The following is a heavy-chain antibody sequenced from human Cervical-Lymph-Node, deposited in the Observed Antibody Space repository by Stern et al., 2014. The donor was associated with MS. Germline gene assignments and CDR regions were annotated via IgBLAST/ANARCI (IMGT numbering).Heavy chain of an antibody. CDR3: ARGLVGYKSFYYFDY. D-gene: IGHD5-24*01. Sequence: QVQLQESGPGLVKPSGTLSLTCAVSGGSISSSNWGSWVRQPPGKGLEWIGEIYHSGSTNYSPSLKSRVTISVDKSKNQFSLKLSSVTAADTAVYYCARGLVGYKSFYYFDYWGQGTLVTVSS. CDR2: IYHSGST. V-gene: IGHV4-4*02. J-gene: IGHJ4*02. CDR1: GGSISSSNW.